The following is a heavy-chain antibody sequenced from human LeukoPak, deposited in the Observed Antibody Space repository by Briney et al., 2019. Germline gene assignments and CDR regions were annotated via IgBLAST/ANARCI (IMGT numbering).Heavy chain of an antibody. CDR2: INPSSGGT. D-gene: IGHD3-22*01. J-gene: IGHJ5*02. Sequence: VASVKVSCKASGYTFIDYYMHWVRQAPGQGLEWMGRINPSSGGTNYAQKFQGRVTMTRDTSISTAYMELSRLRSDDTAVYYCGRDDNSGYYSGPWGQGTLVTVSS. V-gene: IGHV1-2*06. CDR1: GYTFIDYY. CDR3: GRDDNSGYYSGP.